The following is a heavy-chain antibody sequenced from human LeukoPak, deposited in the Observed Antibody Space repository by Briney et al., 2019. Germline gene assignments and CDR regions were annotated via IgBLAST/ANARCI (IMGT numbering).Heavy chain of an antibody. J-gene: IGHJ4*02. CDR3: ARDGYASGWYDY. CDR2: ISYDGSNK. CDR1: GFTFSSYD. Sequence: GGSLRLSCAASGFTFSSYDMHWVRQAPGKGLEWVAVISYDGSNKYHADSVKGRFTISRDNSKNTMYLQMNSLRAEDTAVYYCARDGYASGWYDYWGQGTLVTVSS. V-gene: IGHV3-30*03. D-gene: IGHD6-19*01.